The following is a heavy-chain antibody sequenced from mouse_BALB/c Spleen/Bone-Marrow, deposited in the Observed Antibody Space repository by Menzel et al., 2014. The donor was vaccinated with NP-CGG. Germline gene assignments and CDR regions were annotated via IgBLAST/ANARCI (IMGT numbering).Heavy chain of an antibody. CDR2: ILPGSGST. Sequence: VMLVESGAELMKPGASVKISCKATGYTFSSYWIEWVKQRPGHGLEWIGEILPGSGSTNYNEKFKGKATFTADTSSNTACIQLSSLTSEDSAVYFCARGGYYGSSLFAYWGQGTLVTVSA. J-gene: IGHJ3*01. V-gene: IGHV1-9*01. CDR1: GYTFSSYW. D-gene: IGHD1-1*01. CDR3: ARGGYYGSSLFAY.